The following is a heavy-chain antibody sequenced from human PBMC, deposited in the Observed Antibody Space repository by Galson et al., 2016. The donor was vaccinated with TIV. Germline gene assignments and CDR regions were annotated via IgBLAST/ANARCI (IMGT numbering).Heavy chain of an antibody. Sequence: SLRLSCAGSGFTVSGTSMSWVRQAPGKGLEWVSLIYSAGNTFCADSVKGRFTLSRDNSKNTVYLQISSLRVEDTAVYYCARVSGVVRGYGLDVWGQGTMVTVAS. CDR1: GFTVSGTS. J-gene: IGHJ6*02. V-gene: IGHV3-53*01. CDR2: IYSAGNT. D-gene: IGHD3-10*01. CDR3: ARVSGVVRGYGLDV.